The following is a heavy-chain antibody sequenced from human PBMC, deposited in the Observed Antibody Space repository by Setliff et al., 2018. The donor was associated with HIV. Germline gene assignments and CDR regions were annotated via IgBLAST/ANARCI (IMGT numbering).Heavy chain of an antibody. D-gene: IGHD6-13*01. V-gene: IGHV4-34*01. CDR3: ASELQGHSSSWPNY. J-gene: IGHJ4*02. CDR2: IDDRGTT. CDR1: GGSFSGFY. Sequence: SETLSLTCAVYGGSFSGFYWSWIRQSPGKGLEWIGEIDDRGTTKYNPSFKSRVIISGDMSKKQFSLKLRSVTAADTAVYYCASELQGHSSSWPNYWGQGTLVTVSS.